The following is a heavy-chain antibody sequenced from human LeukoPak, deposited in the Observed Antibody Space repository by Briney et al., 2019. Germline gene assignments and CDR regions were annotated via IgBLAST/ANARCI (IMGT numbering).Heavy chain of an antibody. D-gene: IGHD3-22*01. Sequence: SVKVSCKASVPTFTSYAINWVRQAPGQGLEWMGGFIPIFGSPTYAQEFQGRVTFTTDESTYTAYMELSNLRSDDTAVFYCAGFFYDSSGAAFDIWGQGTMVTVSS. V-gene: IGHV1-69*05. J-gene: IGHJ3*02. CDR3: AGFFYDSSGAAFDI. CDR1: VPTFTSYA. CDR2: FIPIFGSP.